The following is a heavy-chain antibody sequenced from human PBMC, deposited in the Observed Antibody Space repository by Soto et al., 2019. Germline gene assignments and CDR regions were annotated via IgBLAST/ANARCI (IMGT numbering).Heavy chain of an antibody. Sequence: QVHLVQSGAEVKKPGASVKVSCKGSGYAFTTYGITWVRQAPGQGLEWMGWISAHNGNTNYPQKLQGRVTVTRDTSTSTAYMELRRLRSDGTAVYYCARGRYGDYWGQGALVTVSS. CDR3: ARGRYGDY. D-gene: IGHD1-1*01. V-gene: IGHV1-18*01. CDR1: GYAFTTYG. CDR2: ISAHNGNT. J-gene: IGHJ4*02.